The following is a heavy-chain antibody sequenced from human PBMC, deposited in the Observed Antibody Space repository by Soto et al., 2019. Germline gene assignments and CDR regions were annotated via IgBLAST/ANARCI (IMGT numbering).Heavy chain of an antibody. J-gene: IGHJ4*02. CDR3: ARAPMVLSRSYFDS. CDR2: INHSGST. V-gene: IGHV4-34*01. CDR1: GGSFSCYY. Sequence: TSETLSLTCAVYGGSFSCYYWSWIRQPPGKGLEWIGEINHSGSTNYNPSLKSRVTISVDTSKNQFSLKLSSVTAADTAVYYCARAPMVLSRSYFDSWGQGTPVTVSS. D-gene: IGHD2-8*01.